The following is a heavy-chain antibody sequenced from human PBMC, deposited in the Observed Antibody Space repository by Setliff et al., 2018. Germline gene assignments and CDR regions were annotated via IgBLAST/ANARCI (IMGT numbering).Heavy chain of an antibody. V-gene: IGHV4-61*09. J-gene: IGHJ6*03. Sequence: ASETLSLTCSVSGASITSGGFYWTWIRQPAGKGLEWIGHISPSGSTTYNPSVKSRVTISLDTSKNQLSLTLSSVTAADTAVYYCARETTMTYYFYYMDVWGKGTTVTVSS. CDR3: ARETTMTYYFYYMDV. CDR1: GASITSGGFY. CDR2: ISPSGST. D-gene: IGHD4-17*01.